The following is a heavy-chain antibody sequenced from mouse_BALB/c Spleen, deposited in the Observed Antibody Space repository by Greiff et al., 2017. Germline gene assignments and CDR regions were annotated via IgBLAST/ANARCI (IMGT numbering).Heavy chain of an antibody. Sequence: EVQLQQSGAELVRPGALVKLSCKASGFNIKDYYMHWVKQRPEQGLEWIGWIDPENGNTIYDPKFQGKASITADTSSNTAYLQLSSLTSEDTAVYYCARDYYGSSWFAYWGQGTLVTVSA. CDR1: GFNIKDYY. J-gene: IGHJ3*01. CDR2: IDPENGNT. V-gene: IGHV14-1*02. CDR3: ARDYYGSSWFAY. D-gene: IGHD1-1*01.